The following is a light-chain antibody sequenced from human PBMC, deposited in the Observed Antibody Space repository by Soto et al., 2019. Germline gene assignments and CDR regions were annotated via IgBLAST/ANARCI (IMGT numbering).Light chain of an antibody. CDR3: AAWDDSLNGRV. V-gene: IGLV1-44*01. CDR2: SNN. J-gene: IGLJ2*01. CDR1: SSHIGSNT. Sequence: QSVLTQPPSASGTPGQRVTISCSGSSSHIGSNTVNWYQQLPGTAPKLLIYSNNQRPSGVPDRFSGSKSGTSASLAISGLQSEDEADYYCAAWDDSLNGRVFGGGTKVTVL.